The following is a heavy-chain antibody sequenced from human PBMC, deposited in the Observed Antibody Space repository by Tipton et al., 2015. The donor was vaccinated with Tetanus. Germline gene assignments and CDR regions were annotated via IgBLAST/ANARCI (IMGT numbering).Heavy chain of an antibody. Sequence: TLSLTCTVSGGSINPYYWSWIRQPPGKGLEWIGYIYYIGSTNYSPSLKSRVTISVDTSKNQFSLKLSSVTAADTAVYYCASTVGHSGGYYYYYYGMDVWGQGTTVTVSS. CDR2: IYYIGST. CDR1: GGSINPYY. D-gene: IGHD3-16*01. J-gene: IGHJ6*02. CDR3: ASTVGHSGGYYYYYYGMDV. V-gene: IGHV4-59*01.